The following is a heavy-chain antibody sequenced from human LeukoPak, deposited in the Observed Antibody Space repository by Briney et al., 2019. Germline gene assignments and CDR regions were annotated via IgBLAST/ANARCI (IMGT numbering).Heavy chain of an antibody. CDR3: ASSVGYYDSSGYYAWDPTLDY. CDR1: GGSFSGYY. D-gene: IGHD3-22*01. V-gene: IGHV4-34*01. Sequence: KASETLSLTCAVYGGSFSGYYWSWIRQPPGKGLEWIGEINHSGSTNYNPSLKSRVTISVDTSKNQFSLKLSSVTAADTAVYYCASSVGYYDSSGYYAWDPTLDYWGQGTLVTVSS. J-gene: IGHJ4*02. CDR2: INHSGST.